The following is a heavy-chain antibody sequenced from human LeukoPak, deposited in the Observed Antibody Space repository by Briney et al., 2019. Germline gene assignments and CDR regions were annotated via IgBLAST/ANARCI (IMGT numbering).Heavy chain of an antibody. J-gene: IGHJ6*02. Sequence: GGSLRLSCAASGFTFSSYGMHWVRQAPGKGLEWVAVISYDGSNKYYADSVKGRFTISRDNSKNTLYLQMNSLRAEDTALYYCTKDKGAVNYYGMDVWGQGTTVTVSS. D-gene: IGHD1-26*01. CDR3: TKDKGAVNYYGMDV. CDR1: GFTFSSYG. V-gene: IGHV3-30*18. CDR2: ISYDGSNK.